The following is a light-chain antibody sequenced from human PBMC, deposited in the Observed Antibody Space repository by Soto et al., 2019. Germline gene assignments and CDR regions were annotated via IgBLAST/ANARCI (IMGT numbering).Light chain of an antibody. CDR1: SSDVGGYNY. Sequence: QSLLTQPASVSGSPGQSITISCTGTSSDVGGYNYVSWYQQHPGKAPKLMIYEVSNRPSGVSNRFSGSKSGNTASLTISGLQAEDEADYYCSSYTSSSTLPYVFGPGTKVTVL. V-gene: IGLV2-14*01. CDR2: EVS. CDR3: SSYTSSSTLPYV. J-gene: IGLJ1*01.